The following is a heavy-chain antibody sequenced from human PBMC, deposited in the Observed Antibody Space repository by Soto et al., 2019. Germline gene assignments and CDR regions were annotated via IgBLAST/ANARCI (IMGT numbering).Heavy chain of an antibody. CDR2: ITSDGRRT. D-gene: IGHD3-22*01. CDR1: GFTFSSYW. J-gene: IGHJ4*02. V-gene: IGHV3-74*01. CDR3: ARVEFYPYYYDSSGYYYFDY. Sequence: GGSLRLSCAASGFTFSSYWMHWVRQVPGKGLMWVSHITSDGRRTTYADSVKGRFTISRDNSKNTLYLQMNSLRAEDTAVYYCARVEFYPYYYDSSGYYYFDYWGQGTLVTVSS.